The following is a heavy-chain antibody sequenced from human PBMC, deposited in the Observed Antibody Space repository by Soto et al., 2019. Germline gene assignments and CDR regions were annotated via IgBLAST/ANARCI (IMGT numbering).Heavy chain of an antibody. Sequence: QVQLVQSGAEVKKPGSSVKVYCKASGGTFSSYAMSWVRQAPGQGLEWMGGIIPIFGTANYAQKFQGRVTITADESTSTAYMELSSLRSEDTAVYYCARLRWFEDYYYGMAVWGQGTAVPVSS. D-gene: IGHD3-10*01. CDR3: ARLRWFEDYYYGMAV. CDR2: IIPIFGTA. CDR1: GGTFSSYA. V-gene: IGHV1-69*01. J-gene: IGHJ6*02.